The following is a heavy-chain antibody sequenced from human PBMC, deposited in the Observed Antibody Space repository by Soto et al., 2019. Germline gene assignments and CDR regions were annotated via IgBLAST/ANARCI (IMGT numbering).Heavy chain of an antibody. D-gene: IGHD3-3*01. V-gene: IGHV1-2*04. CDR1: GYTFTGYY. CDR2: INPNSGGT. Sequence: ASVKVSCKASGYTFTGYYMHWVRQAPGQGLEWMGWINPNSGGTNYAQKFQGWVTMTRDTSISTAYMELSRLRSDDTAVYYCARDFFGGYYYGMDVGGQGTRVTVSS. CDR3: ARDFFGGYYYGMDV. J-gene: IGHJ6*02.